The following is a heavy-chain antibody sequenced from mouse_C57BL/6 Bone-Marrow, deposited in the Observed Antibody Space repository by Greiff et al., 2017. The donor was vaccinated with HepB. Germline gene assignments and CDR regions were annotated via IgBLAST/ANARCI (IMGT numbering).Heavy chain of an antibody. CDR1: GFTFSDYG. J-gene: IGHJ4*01. D-gene: IGHD1-1*01. Sequence: EVKLMESGGGLVQPGGSLKLSFAASGFTFSDYGMAWVRQAPRKGPEWVAFISNLAYSIYYADTVTGRFTISRENAKNTLYLEMSSLRSEDTAMYYCARLITTVVALYAMDYWGQGTSVTVSS. CDR2: ISNLAYSI. V-gene: IGHV5-15*01. CDR3: ARLITTVVALYAMDY.